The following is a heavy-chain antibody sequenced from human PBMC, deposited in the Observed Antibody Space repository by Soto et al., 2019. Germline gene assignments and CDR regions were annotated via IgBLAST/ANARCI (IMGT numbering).Heavy chain of an antibody. CDR2: IYYSGST. V-gene: IGHV4-59*08. Sequence: TLSLTCTVSGGSISSYYWSWIRQPPGKGLEWIGYIYYSGSTNYNPSLKSRVTISVDTSKNQFSLKLSSVTAADTAVYYCARRTERSYYDILTGYYKARWFDPWGQGTLVTVSS. CDR1: GGSISSYY. CDR3: ARRTERSYYDILTGYYKARWFDP. D-gene: IGHD3-9*01. J-gene: IGHJ5*02.